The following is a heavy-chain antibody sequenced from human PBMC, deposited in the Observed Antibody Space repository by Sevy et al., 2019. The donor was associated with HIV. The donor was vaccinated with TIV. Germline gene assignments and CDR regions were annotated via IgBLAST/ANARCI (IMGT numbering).Heavy chain of an antibody. V-gene: IGHV4-59*13. CDR2: IYYSGST. J-gene: IGHJ4*02. CDR3: AGYQTYYYDSSGYYSESYFGY. Sequence: SETLSLTCTVSGGSISSYYWSWIRQPPGKGLEWIGYIYYSGSTNYNPSLKSRVTISVDTSKNQFSLKLSSVTAADPAVYYCAGYQTYYYDSSGYYSESYFGYWGQGTLVTVSS. D-gene: IGHD3-22*01. CDR1: GGSISSYY.